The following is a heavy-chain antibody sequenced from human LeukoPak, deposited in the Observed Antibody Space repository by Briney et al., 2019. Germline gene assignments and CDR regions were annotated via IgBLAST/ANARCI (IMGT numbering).Heavy chain of an antibody. CDR1: GFTFSSYA. CDR3: ARDPYTSSWSLPHWFDP. D-gene: IGHD6-13*01. J-gene: IGHJ5*02. CDR2: ISYDGSNK. Sequence: PGGSLRLSCAASGFTFSSYAMHWVRQAPGKGLEWVAVISYDGSNKYYADSVKGRFTISRDNSKNTLYLQMNSLRAEDTSVYYCARDPYTSSWSLPHWFDPWGQGTLVTVSS. V-gene: IGHV3-30-3*01.